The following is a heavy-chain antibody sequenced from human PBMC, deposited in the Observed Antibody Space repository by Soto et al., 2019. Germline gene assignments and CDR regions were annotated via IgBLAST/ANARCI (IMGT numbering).Heavy chain of an antibody. D-gene: IGHD6-25*01. CDR3: AKVPWIHPSGGDY. CDR1: GFSCSSNP. J-gene: IGHJ4*02. V-gene: IGHV3-23*01. Sequence: GGSLRLACAASGFSCSSNPTNWVRQAPGKGLEWVSAIEGSGESTYYADSVKGRFAISRDNSKNTLYLQVSSLRAEDTAVYYCAKVPWIHPSGGDYWGQGTLVTVSA. CDR2: IEGSGEST.